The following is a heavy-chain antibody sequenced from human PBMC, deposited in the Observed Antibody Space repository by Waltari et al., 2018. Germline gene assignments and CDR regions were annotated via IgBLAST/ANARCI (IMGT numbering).Heavy chain of an antibody. Sequence: DVQLVESGGGLVQPGGSLKLSCAASGFTFSDSPMPWVRQAAGRGLEWVGRIGSKADSHATTYAASVKGRFTISRDDSENTAYLQMSSLGTDDTAVYYCTRRFSGSDTWGQGTLVTVSS. J-gene: IGHJ5*02. CDR2: IGSKADSHAT. CDR3: TRRFSGSDT. CDR1: GFTFSDSP. V-gene: IGHV3-73*01.